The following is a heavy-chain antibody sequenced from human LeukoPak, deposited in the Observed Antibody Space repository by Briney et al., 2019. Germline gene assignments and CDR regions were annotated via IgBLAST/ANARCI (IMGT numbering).Heavy chain of an antibody. CDR2: IRYDGSDT. J-gene: IGHJ4*02. V-gene: IGHV3-33*01. CDR3: ARARSSDSGWYYFDF. CDR1: EFTFRNYG. D-gene: IGHD6-19*01. Sequence: GGALRLSCAASEFTFRNYGMPWGRQAPGKGLEWVTFIRYDGSDTYYADSVKGRFTSSRDNSKNILYLQMNSLKAEDTALYYCARARSSDSGWYYFDFWGQGTLVTVSS.